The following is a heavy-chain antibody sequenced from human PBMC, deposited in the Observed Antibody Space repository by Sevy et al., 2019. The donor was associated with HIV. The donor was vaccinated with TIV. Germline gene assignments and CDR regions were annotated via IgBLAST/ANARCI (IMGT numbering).Heavy chain of an antibody. CDR2: IHSDDTT. V-gene: IGHV3-66*01. CDR3: ARGKSGYGYALNY. CDR1: GFTVNSNY. Sequence: GGSLRLSGAASGFTVNSNYMTWVRQAPGKGLEGVSVIHSDDTTYHADSVKDRFTISRDNFKNTLYLHMSSLRAEDTAVYYCARGKSGYGYALNYWGQGTLVTVSS. J-gene: IGHJ4*02. D-gene: IGHD5-18*01.